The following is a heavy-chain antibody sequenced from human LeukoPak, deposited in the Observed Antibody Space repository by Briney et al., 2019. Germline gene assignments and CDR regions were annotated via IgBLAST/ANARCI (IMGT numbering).Heavy chain of an antibody. CDR3: ARLRAAAGTIWFVP. CDR2: INHSGST. V-gene: IGHV4-34*01. D-gene: IGHD6-13*01. Sequence: SETLSLTCAVYGGSFSGYYWSWIRQPPGKGLEWIGEINHSGSTNYNPSLKSRVTISVDTSKNQFSLKLSSVTAADTAVYYCARLRAAAGTIWFVPWGQGTLVTVSS. CDR1: GGSFSGYY. J-gene: IGHJ5*02.